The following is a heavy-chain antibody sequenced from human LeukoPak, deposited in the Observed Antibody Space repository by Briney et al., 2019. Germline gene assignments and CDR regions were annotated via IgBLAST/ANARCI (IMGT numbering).Heavy chain of an antibody. CDR3: ARGVGATYYFDY. V-gene: IGHV1-69*04. J-gene: IGHJ4*02. Sequence: SVKVSCKASGGTFSSYAISWGRQAPGQGLEWKGRIIPILGIANYAQKFQGRVTITADKSTSTAFMELSSLRSEDTAVYYCARGVGATYYFDYWGQGTLVTVSS. CDR2: IIPILGIA. CDR1: GGTFSSYA. D-gene: IGHD1-26*01.